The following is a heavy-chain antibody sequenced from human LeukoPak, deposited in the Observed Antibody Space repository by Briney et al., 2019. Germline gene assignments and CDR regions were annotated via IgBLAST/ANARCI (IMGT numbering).Heavy chain of an antibody. CDR1: GGSFSGYY. J-gene: IGHJ4*02. CDR2: INHSGST. V-gene: IGHV4-34*01. Sequence: SETLSLTCAVYGGSFSGYYWSWIRQPPGKGLEWIGEINHSGSTNYNPSLKSRVTISVDTSKNQFSLKLSSVTVADTAVYYCARGIKDGSGTVFDYWGQGTLVTVSS. D-gene: IGHD3-10*01. CDR3: ARGIKDGSGTVFDY.